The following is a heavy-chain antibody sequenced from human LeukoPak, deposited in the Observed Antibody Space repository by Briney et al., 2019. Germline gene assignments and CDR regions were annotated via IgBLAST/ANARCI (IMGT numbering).Heavy chain of an antibody. Sequence: ASVKVSCKASGYTFTSYDINWVRQATGQGLEWMGWMNPNSGNTGYAQKFQGRVTMTRNTSISTAYMELSSLRSEDTAVYYCARVKTVRGGVPPMVQKFDPWGQGTLVTVSS. CDR1: GYTFTSYD. CDR2: MNPNSGNT. CDR3: ARVKTVRGGVPPMVQKFDP. V-gene: IGHV1-8*01. J-gene: IGHJ5*02. D-gene: IGHD3-10*01.